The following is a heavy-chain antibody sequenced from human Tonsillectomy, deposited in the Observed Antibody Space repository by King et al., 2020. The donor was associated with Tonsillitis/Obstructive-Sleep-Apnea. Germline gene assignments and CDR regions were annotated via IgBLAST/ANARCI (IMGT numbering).Heavy chain of an antibody. V-gene: IGHV4-34*01. CDR2: INHSGST. Sequence: VQLQQWGAGLLKPSETLSLTCAVYDGSFSGYYWNWIRQPPGKGLEWIGEINHSGSTNYNPSLKSQATILVDRTKNQFSLKLSSVTAADTAVYYCAGGRESRAPVYSYYSLWFDPWGQGTLVTVSS. J-gene: IGHJ5*02. CDR1: DGSFSGYY. D-gene: IGHD5-18*01. CDR3: AGGRESRAPVYSYYSLWFDP.